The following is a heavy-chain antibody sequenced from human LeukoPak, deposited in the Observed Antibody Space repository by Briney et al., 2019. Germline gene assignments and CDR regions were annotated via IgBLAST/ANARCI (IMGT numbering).Heavy chain of an antibody. Sequence: GASVKVSCKASGGTFSSYAISWVRQAPGQGLEWMGGIIPIFGTANYAQKFQGRVTITTDESTSTAYMELSSLRSEDTAVYYCARGDIAAHAFDIWGQGTMVTVSS. CDR2: IIPIFGTA. J-gene: IGHJ3*02. CDR1: GGTFSSYA. CDR3: ARGDIAAHAFDI. V-gene: IGHV1-69*05. D-gene: IGHD6-13*01.